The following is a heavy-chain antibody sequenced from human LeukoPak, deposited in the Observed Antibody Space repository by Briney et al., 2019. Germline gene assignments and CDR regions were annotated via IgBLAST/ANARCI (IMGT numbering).Heavy chain of an antibody. CDR3: AKGGQAGCVDH. J-gene: IGHJ4*02. CDR2: ISWDGGHT. Sequence: GGSLRLSCAASGFSFEDYMIHWVRQPPGKGLEWISLISWDGGHTYYADSVKGRFTISRDNNKNSLYLQMDSLRVEDSAFYCCAKGGQAGCVDHWGQRTRVTVSS. D-gene: IGHD6-19*01. V-gene: IGHV3-43*01. CDR1: GFSFEDYM.